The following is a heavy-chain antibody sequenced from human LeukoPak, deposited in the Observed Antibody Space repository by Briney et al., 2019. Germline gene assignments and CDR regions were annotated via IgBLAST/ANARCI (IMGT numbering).Heavy chain of an antibody. CDR3: ARETKDSSGWYHWFDP. D-gene: IGHD6-19*01. CDR2: IIPIFGTA. J-gene: IGHJ5*02. V-gene: IGHV1-69*13. Sequence: AASVKVSCKASGGTFSSYAISWVRQAPGQGLEWMGGIIPIFGTANYAQKFQGRVTITADESTSTAYMELSSLRSEDTAVYYCARETKDSSGWYHWFDPWGQGTLVTVSS. CDR1: GGTFSSYA.